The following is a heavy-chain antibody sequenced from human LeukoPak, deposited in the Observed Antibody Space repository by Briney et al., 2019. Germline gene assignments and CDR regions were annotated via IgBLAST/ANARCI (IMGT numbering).Heavy chain of an antibody. Sequence: GGSLRLSCAASGFTFSSYAMSWVRQAPGKGLEWVSAISGRSGTTYYADSVKGRFTISRDNSKNTVYLQMNSLRAEDTAVYYCVKGPYYYDSSGYSRRAFDPWGQGTLVTVFS. D-gene: IGHD3-22*01. CDR3: VKGPYYYDSSGYSRRAFDP. V-gene: IGHV3-23*01. CDR2: ISGRSGTT. J-gene: IGHJ5*02. CDR1: GFTFSSYA.